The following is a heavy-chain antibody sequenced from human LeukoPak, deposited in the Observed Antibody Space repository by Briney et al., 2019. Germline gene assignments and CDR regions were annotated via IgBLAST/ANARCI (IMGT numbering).Heavy chain of an antibody. Sequence: PGASLRLSCAASGCTFSSYAMSWVRQAPGKGLEWVSAISGSGGSTYYADSVKGRFTISRDNSKNTLYLQMNSLRAEDTAVYYCAKSNYYDSSGYYDYWGQGALVTVSS. CDR3: AKSNYYDSSGYYDY. CDR1: GCTFSSYA. D-gene: IGHD3-22*01. J-gene: IGHJ4*02. CDR2: ISGSGGST. V-gene: IGHV3-23*01.